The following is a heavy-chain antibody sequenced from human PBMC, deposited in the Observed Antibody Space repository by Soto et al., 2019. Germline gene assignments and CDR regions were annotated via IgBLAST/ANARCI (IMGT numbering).Heavy chain of an antibody. V-gene: IGHV1-18*01. CDR3: ARAKADFWSGYGRHWFDP. CDR2: MNPNSGNT. Sequence: ASVKVSCKASGYTFTSYDINWVRQATGQGLEWMGWMNPNSGNTNYAQKLQGRVTMTTDTSTSTAYMELRSLRSDDTAVYYCARAKADFWSGYGRHWFDPWGQGTLVTVSS. CDR1: GYTFTSYD. J-gene: IGHJ5*02. D-gene: IGHD3-3*01.